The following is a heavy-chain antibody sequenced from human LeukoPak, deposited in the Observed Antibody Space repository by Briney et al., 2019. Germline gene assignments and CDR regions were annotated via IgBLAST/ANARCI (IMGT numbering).Heavy chain of an antibody. CDR2: ISPSGGST. CDR3: ARDKGSSWNAFDI. Sequence: ASVKVSCKAFGYTFTGYWMHWVRQAPGQGPEWMGVISPSGGSTIYAQKFQGRVTMTRDMSTSTVYMELSSLRSEDTAVYYCARDKGSSWNAFDIWGQGTMVTVSS. D-gene: IGHD6-6*01. CDR1: GYTFTGYW. V-gene: IGHV1-46*01. J-gene: IGHJ3*02.